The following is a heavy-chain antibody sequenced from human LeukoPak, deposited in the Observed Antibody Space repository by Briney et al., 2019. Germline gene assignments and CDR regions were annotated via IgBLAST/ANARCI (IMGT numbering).Heavy chain of an antibody. Sequence: PGGSLRLSCAASGFTFSSYDMSWVRQAPGKGLEWVSAISGSGGSTYYADSVKGRFTISRDNSKNTLYLQMNSLRAEDTAVYYCAKQDIVVVPAAMGGPNWFDPWGQGTLVTVSS. J-gene: IGHJ5*02. D-gene: IGHD2-2*01. V-gene: IGHV3-23*01. CDR2: ISGSGGST. CDR3: AKQDIVVVPAAMGGPNWFDP. CDR1: GFTFSSYD.